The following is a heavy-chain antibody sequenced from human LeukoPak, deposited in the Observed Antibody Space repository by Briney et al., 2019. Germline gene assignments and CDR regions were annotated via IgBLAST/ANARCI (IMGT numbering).Heavy chain of an antibody. CDR1: GGTFSSYA. J-gene: IGHJ4*02. CDR2: IIPIFGTA. Sequence: GASVKVSCKASGGTFSSYAISWVRQAPGQGLEWMGGIIPIFGTANYAQKFQGRVTITTDESTSTAYMELSSLRSEDTAVYYCARGVGSLSFFDYWGQGTLVTVSS. D-gene: IGHD6-6*01. V-gene: IGHV1-69*05. CDR3: ARGVGSLSFFDY.